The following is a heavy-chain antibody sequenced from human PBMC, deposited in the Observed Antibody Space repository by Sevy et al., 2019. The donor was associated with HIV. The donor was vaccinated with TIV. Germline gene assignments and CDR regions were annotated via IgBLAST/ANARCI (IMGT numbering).Heavy chain of an antibody. CDR3: ASPVSGYASTWDPFAY. D-gene: IGHD2-2*01. V-gene: IGHV1-69*10. CDR2: IIPILGAP. Sequence: ASVKVSCKASGGTLSDYAIIWVRQAPGRGLEWMGGIIPILGAPNYAQKFLGRLTITADSSTNTAYMELSSLRSDDTALYYCASPVSGYASTWDPFAYWGQGALVTVSS. CDR1: GGTLSDYA. J-gene: IGHJ4*02.